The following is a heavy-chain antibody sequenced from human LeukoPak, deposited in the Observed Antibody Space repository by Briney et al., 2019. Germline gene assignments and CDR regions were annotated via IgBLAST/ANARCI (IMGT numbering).Heavy chain of an antibody. D-gene: IGHD5-24*01. Sequence: GGSLRLSCAASGFTFSSYWMHWVRQAPGKGLVWVSRINGDGSSTSYADSVKGRFTISRDNAKNTLYLQMNSLRAEDTAVYYCAGDRGTGYNTFDYWGQGTLVTVSS. V-gene: IGHV3-74*01. CDR2: INGDGSST. J-gene: IGHJ4*02. CDR1: GFTFSSYW. CDR3: AGDRGTGYNTFDY.